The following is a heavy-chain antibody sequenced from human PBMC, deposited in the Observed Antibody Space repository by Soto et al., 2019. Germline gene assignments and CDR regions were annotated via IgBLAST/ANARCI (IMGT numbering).Heavy chain of an antibody. CDR3: ASGSYYIDY. Sequence: PGGSLRLSCAASGFTFSSFAMSWIRQPPGKRLEWIGYIFYGGSTNYNPSLKSRVTILVDTSKNQFSLNLSSVTAADTAVYYCASGSYYIDYWGQGTLVTVSS. CDR1: GFTFSSFA. J-gene: IGHJ4*02. D-gene: IGHD1-26*01. CDR2: IFYGGST. V-gene: IGHV4-59*01.